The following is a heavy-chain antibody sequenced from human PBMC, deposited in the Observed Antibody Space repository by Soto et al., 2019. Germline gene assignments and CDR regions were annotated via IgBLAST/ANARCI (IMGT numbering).Heavy chain of an antibody. D-gene: IGHD7-27*01. J-gene: IGHJ4*02. Sequence: GGSLRLSCAAAGFTFSSYTMSWVRQAPGKGLEWVSTISGSGSSTYSADSVKGRFTISRDNSKNTLYLQMNSLRVEDTAIYYCAKAWGIDYWGQGTLVTVSS. V-gene: IGHV3-23*01. CDR3: AKAWGIDY. CDR1: GFTFSSYT. CDR2: ISGSGSST.